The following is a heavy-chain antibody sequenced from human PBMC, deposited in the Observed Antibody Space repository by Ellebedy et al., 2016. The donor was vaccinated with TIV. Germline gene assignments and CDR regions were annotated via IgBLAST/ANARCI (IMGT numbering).Heavy chain of an antibody. J-gene: IGHJ6*02. D-gene: IGHD1-26*01. Sequence: ASVKVSXXASGYTFTSYYMHWVRQAPGQGLEWMGWINPNSGGTNYAQKFQGWVTMTRDTSISTAYMELSRLRSDDTAVYYCARSHIVGATTNYYYGMDVWGQGTTVTVSS. CDR2: INPNSGGT. CDR1: GYTFTSYY. CDR3: ARSHIVGATTNYYYGMDV. V-gene: IGHV1-2*04.